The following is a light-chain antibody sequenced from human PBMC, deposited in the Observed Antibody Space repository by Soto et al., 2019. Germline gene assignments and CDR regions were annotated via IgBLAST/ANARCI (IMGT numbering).Light chain of an antibody. CDR3: LKHNSYPRT. Sequence: EIQMPQSISSFSASVVYRIDITCRSIAGIRIDLGWYQQKPVKAPKRLIYSASGLQSGVPSRFSGSGSGTEFTLTISSLQPEDFATYFCLKHNSYPRTCGKGNKVVIK. V-gene: IGKV1-17*01. J-gene: IGKJ1*01. CDR2: SAS. CDR1: AGIRID.